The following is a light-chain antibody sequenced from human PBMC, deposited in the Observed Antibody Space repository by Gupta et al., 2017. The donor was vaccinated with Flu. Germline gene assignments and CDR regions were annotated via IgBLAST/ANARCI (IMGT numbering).Light chain of an antibody. CDR1: QSVSDNC. J-gene: IGKJ4*01. CDR3: QQYGGLPLT. V-gene: IGKV3-20*01. Sequence: ESTTLSSSGSQSVSDNCLAWHQLKPGQAPRRLIYGASSRATGIPDRFRGRGSGTEFNLTITTLEPEDFAVYYCQQYGGLPLTFGGGTKVEIK. CDR2: GAS.